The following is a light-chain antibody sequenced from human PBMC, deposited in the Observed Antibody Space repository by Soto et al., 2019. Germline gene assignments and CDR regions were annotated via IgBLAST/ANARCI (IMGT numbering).Light chain of an antibody. V-gene: IGKV3-20*01. Sequence: ETVLTQSPGTLSLSPGERATLSCRASQTIRSNYLAWYRQTPGQAPRLLIYGVSNMATGIAARFSGSGSGTDFTLIISRLEPEDFELYYCQQYGSSPWKFGQRTNVEIK. CDR1: QTIRSNY. CDR2: GVS. J-gene: IGKJ1*01. CDR3: QQYGSSPWK.